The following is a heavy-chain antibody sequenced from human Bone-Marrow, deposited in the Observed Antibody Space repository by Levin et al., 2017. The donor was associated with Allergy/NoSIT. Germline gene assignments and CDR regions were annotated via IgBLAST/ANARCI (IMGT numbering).Heavy chain of an antibody. CDR1: GGSLSDYH. J-gene: IGHJ3*01. CDR3: ARPPYSFGFDL. D-gene: IGHD1-26*01. CDR2: INQYGGT. V-gene: IGHV4-34*01. Sequence: SQTLSLTCAVYGGSLSDYHWTWIRQPPGKGLEWIGDINQYGGTNFNPSLRSRVTMSIDASKRHVSLKIYSVIAADTAVYYCARPPYSFGFDLWGQGTMVTVSS.